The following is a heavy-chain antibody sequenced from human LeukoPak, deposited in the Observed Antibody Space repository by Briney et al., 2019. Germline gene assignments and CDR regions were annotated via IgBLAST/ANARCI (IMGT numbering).Heavy chain of an antibody. CDR1: DGSISNYY. D-gene: IGHD2-2*01. CDR2: IYSSGST. Sequence: SETLSLTCTVSDGSISNYYWTWIRQPAGKGLEWIGRIYSSGSTNYNPSLKSRVTMSVDTSKNQFSLKLSSVTAADTAVYYCARGQYHLLYWYFDLWGRGTLVTVSS. CDR3: ARGQYHLLYWYFDL. J-gene: IGHJ2*01. V-gene: IGHV4-4*07.